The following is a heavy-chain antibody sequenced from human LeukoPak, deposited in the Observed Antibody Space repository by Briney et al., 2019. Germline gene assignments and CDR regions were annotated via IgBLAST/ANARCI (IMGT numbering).Heavy chain of an antibody. D-gene: IGHD3-3*01. Sequence: GGSLRLSCAVSGFTFSSYGMHWVRQAPGKGLEWVAFIRYDGSNKYYADSVKGRFTISRDNSKNTLYLQMNSLRAEDTAVYYCAKGNDFWSGYLTDYWGQGTLVTVSS. V-gene: IGHV3-30*02. CDR1: GFTFSSYG. CDR2: IRYDGSNK. J-gene: IGHJ4*02. CDR3: AKGNDFWSGYLTDY.